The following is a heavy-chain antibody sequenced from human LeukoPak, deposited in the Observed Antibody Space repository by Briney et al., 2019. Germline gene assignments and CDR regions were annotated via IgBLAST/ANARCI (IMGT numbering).Heavy chain of an antibody. V-gene: IGHV4-59*01. D-gene: IGHD2-21*02. CDR2: IYYSGTT. CDR1: GGSISSYY. Sequence: PSETLSLTCTVSGGSISSYYWSWIRQPPGKGLEWIGYIYYSGTTNYNPSLKSRVTISVDTSKNQFSLKLSSVTAADTAVYYCARSHIVVVTAIAPGAFDIWGQGTMVTVSS. J-gene: IGHJ3*02. CDR3: ARSHIVVVTAIAPGAFDI.